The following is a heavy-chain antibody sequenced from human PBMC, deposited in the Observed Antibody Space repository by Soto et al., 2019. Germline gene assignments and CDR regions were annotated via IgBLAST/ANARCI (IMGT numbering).Heavy chain of an antibody. CDR1: GYTFTSYG. V-gene: IGHV1-18*01. J-gene: IGHJ6*02. D-gene: IGHD7-27*01. CDR3: AREATGEGYYGMDV. CDR2: ISAYNGNT. Sequence: ASVKVSCKASGYTFTSYGISWVRQAPGQGLEWMGWISAYNGNTNYAQKLQGRVTMTTDTSTSTAYMELRSLRSDDTAVYYCAREATGEGYYGMDVWGQGTTVTVSS.